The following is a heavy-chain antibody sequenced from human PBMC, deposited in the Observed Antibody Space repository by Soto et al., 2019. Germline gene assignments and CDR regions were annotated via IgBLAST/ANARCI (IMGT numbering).Heavy chain of an antibody. Sequence: LRLSCAASGFRLTTSAMTWVRQAPGKGLEWVSAISDSGDSTYYADSVRDRFTISRDTSKNTVYLQMNSLRAEDTAVYYCAKDRTKWAYWGQGTLVTVSS. J-gene: IGHJ4*02. CDR3: AKDRTKWAY. CDR1: GFRLTTSA. V-gene: IGHV3-23*01. CDR2: ISDSGDST. D-gene: IGHD1-26*01.